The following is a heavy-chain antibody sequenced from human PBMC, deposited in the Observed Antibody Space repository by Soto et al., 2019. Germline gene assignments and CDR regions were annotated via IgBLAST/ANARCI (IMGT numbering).Heavy chain of an antibody. D-gene: IGHD3-22*01. V-gene: IGHV4-30-4*01. Sequence: PSETLSLTCTVSGGSISSGDYYWSWIRQPPGKGLEWIGYIYYSGSTYYNPSLKSRVTISVDTSKNQFSLKLSSVTAADTAVYYCARSSGYYDFDYWGQGTLVTVSS. CDR2: IYYSGST. J-gene: IGHJ4*02. CDR1: GGSISSGDYY. CDR3: ARSSGYYDFDY.